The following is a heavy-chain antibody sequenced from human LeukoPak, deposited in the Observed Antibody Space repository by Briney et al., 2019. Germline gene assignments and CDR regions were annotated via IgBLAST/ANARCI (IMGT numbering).Heavy chain of an antibody. V-gene: IGHV3-23*01. CDR3: ARGGISWYGFDY. CDR1: GFTFTNYA. J-gene: IGHJ4*02. CDR2: IDSIGRIT. Sequence: GGSLRLSCAASGFTFTNYAMSWVRQAPGKGREWVSAIDSIGRITYYADSVKGRFAISRDISKNTLFLQLNSLRAEDTAVYYCARGGISWYGFDYWGQGTLVTVSS. D-gene: IGHD6-13*01.